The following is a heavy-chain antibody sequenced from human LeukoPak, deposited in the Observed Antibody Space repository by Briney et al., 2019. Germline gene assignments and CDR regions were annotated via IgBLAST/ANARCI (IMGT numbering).Heavy chain of an antibody. Sequence: HPGGSLRLSCAASGFTFSSYWMHWVRHAPGKGLVWVSRINTDGSATDYADSVKGRFTISRDNAKNTLYLQMNSLRAEDTAVYYCARGVSGTGPDIWGQGTMVTVSS. CDR2: INTDGSAT. CDR1: GFTFSSYW. D-gene: IGHD5/OR15-5a*01. CDR3: ARGVSGTGPDI. V-gene: IGHV3-74*01. J-gene: IGHJ3*02.